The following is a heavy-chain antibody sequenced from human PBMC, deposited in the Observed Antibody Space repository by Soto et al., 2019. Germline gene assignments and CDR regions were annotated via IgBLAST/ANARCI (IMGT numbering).Heavy chain of an antibody. J-gene: IGHJ4*02. CDR1: GFTFSSYV. D-gene: IGHD1-26*01. CDR3: AVGWRWGDY. CDR2: ISYDGSNK. Sequence: PGGSLRLSCAASGFTFSSYVMHWVRQAPGKGLEWVAVISYDGSNKYYADSVKGRFTISRDNSKNTLYLQMNSLRNEDTAAYYCAVGWRWGDYCGQGT. V-gene: IGHV3-30*03.